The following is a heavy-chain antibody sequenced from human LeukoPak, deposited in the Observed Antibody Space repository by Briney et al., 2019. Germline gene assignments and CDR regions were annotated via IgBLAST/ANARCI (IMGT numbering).Heavy chain of an antibody. Sequence: SETLSLTCAVYGGSFSGYYWSWIRQPPGKGLEWIGEINHSGSTNYNPSLKSRVTISVDTSKNQFSLKLSSVTAADTAVYYCARDLYGDANWFDPWGQGTLVTVSS. CDR3: ARDLYGDANWFDP. J-gene: IGHJ5*02. D-gene: IGHD4-17*01. CDR1: GGSFSGYY. V-gene: IGHV4-34*01. CDR2: INHSGST.